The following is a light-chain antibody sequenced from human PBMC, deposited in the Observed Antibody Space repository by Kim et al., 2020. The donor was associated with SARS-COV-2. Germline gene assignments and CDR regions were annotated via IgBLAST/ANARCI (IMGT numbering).Light chain of an antibody. V-gene: IGLV2-14*03. CDR3: SSYASSSSNV. CDR1: SSDVGGYDY. CDR2: HVI. J-gene: IGLJ1*01. Sequence: QSALTQPASVSGSPGQSITISCTGTSSDVGGYDYVSWYQQHPGKAPILIIYHVINRPSGVSNRFSGYKCCNTASLTISGLQADHEANYYCSSYASSSSNVFGTGTKNTDL.